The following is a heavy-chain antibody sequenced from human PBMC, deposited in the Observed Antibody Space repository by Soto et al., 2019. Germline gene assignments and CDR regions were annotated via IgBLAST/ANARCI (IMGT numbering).Heavy chain of an antibody. CDR1: GGTFSSYA. CDR3: ARDGESRGYSYGNFAY. J-gene: IGHJ4*02. CDR2: IIPIFGTA. Sequence: QVQLVQSGAEVKKPGSSVKVSCKASGGTFSSYAISWVRQAPGQGLEWMGGIIPIFGTANYAQKFQGRVTITADESTSTGDMELSRLRSEDTGVYYCARDGESRGYSYGNFAYWGQGTLVTVSS. D-gene: IGHD5-18*01. V-gene: IGHV1-69*01.